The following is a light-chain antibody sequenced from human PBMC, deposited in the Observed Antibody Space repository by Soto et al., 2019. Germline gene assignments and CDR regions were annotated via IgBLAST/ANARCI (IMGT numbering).Light chain of an antibody. J-gene: IGLJ1*01. Sequence: QSLLTQPPSVSGAPGQRVTISCTGSSSNIGAGYDVHWYQQLPGTAPKLLIYGNSNRPSGVPDRFSGSKSGTSASLAITGLQAEDEADYYCQSYDSSLSGSRVFGTGTKVT. CDR3: QSYDSSLSGSRV. V-gene: IGLV1-40*01. CDR1: SSNIGAGYD. CDR2: GNS.